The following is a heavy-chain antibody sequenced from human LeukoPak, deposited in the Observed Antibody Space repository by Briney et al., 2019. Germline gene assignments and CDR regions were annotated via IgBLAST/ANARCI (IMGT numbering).Heavy chain of an antibody. CDR2: IRSDGSDK. Sequence: GGSLRLSCVASGFIFTTHGMHWVRQAPGKRPQWVAFIRSDGSDKYYADSVKGRFTISRDTSKNTLYVQMSSLRPEDTALYYCARDADWAFDYWGQGTLVTVSS. CDR3: ARDADWAFDY. D-gene: IGHD2-21*01. V-gene: IGHV3-30*02. CDR1: GFIFTTHG. J-gene: IGHJ4*02.